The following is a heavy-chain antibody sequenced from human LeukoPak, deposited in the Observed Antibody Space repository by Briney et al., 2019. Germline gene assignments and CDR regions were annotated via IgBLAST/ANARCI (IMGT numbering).Heavy chain of an antibody. Sequence: PGGSLRLSCAASGFTFSSYSMNWVRQAPGKGLEWVSSISSSSSYIYYADSVKGRFTISRDNAKNSLYLQMNSVRAEDTAVYYCASRSSGYYPLYYYYMDVWGKGTTVTVSS. CDR1: GFTFSSYS. V-gene: IGHV3-21*01. CDR2: ISSSSSYI. J-gene: IGHJ6*03. D-gene: IGHD3-22*01. CDR3: ASRSSGYYPLYYYYMDV.